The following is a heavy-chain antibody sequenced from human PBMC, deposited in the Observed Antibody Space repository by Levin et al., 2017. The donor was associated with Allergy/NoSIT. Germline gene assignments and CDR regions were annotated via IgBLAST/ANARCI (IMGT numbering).Heavy chain of an antibody. V-gene: IGHV3-23*01. CDR2: INGGGGTT. CDR1: GFSFDTSG. CDR3: ARDRYDGRPTGFDY. D-gene: IGHD2-2*01. Sequence: GGSLRLSCAVSGFSFDTSGMSWVRQAPGKGLEWVSTINGGGGTTYYADSVKGRFTISRDNSKNTLYLRMNILRAEDTAVYYCARDRYDGRPTGFDYWGQGTLVTVSS. J-gene: IGHJ4*02.